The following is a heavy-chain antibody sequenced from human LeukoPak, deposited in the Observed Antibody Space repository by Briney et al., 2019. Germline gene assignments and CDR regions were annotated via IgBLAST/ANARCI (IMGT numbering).Heavy chain of an antibody. V-gene: IGHV3-23*01. Sequence: QPGGSLGLSCAASGFTFSSYAMSWVRQAPGKGLEWVSAISGSGGSTYYADSVKGRFTISRDNSKNTLYLQMNSLRAEDTAVYYCANSGSYYTWFDPWGQGTLVTVSS. CDR2: ISGSGGST. J-gene: IGHJ5*02. D-gene: IGHD1-26*01. CDR1: GFTFSSYA. CDR3: ANSGSYYTWFDP.